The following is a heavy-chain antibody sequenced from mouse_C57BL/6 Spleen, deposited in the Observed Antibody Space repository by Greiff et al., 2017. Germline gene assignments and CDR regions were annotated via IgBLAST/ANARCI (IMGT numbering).Heavy chain of an antibody. CDR1: GFNITDYY. D-gene: IGHD1-1*02. CDR3: TRGGTAYAMDY. J-gene: IGHJ4*01. V-gene: IGHV14-4*01. CDR2: IDPENGAT. Sequence: VQLQQSGAELVRPGASVKLSCTASGFNITDYYMHWVKQRPEQGLEWIGWIDPENGATEYASKFQGKATLTADTSSNTAYLQLSSLTSEDTAVXYCTRGGTAYAMDYWGQGTSVTVSS.